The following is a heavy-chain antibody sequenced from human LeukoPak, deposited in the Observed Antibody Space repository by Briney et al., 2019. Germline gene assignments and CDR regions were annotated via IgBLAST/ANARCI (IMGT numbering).Heavy chain of an antibody. Sequence: GGSLRLSCAVSGFTSSGDWMHWVRHAPGKGLVWVSRSKNDGSSTSYADSVKGRFTISRDNAKNTLYLQMNSLRAEDTAVYYCARELPRIGGQTDASDIWGNGTMVPVS. D-gene: IGHD3-16*01. V-gene: IGHV3-74*01. J-gene: IGHJ3*02. CDR3: ARELPRIGGQTDASDI. CDR2: SKNDGSST. CDR1: GFTSSGDW.